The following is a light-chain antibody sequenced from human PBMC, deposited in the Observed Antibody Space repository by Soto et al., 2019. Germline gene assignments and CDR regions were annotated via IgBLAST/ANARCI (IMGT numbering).Light chain of an antibody. CDR2: EVS. J-gene: IGLJ2*01. V-gene: IGLV2-14*01. CDR3: ISYTSRSTLV. Sequence: QSVLTQPASVSGSPGQSITISCTGTSIDIGGYNYVSWYQQHPGKVPKLMIYEVSYRPSGVSNRFSGSKSGNTASLTISGLQPEDEADYYCISYTSRSTLVLGGGTKLTVL. CDR1: SIDIGGYNY.